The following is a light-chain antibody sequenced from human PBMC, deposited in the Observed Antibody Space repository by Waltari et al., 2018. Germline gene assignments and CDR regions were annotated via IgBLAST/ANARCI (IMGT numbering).Light chain of an antibody. CDR3: CSYAGSYTWV. V-gene: IGLV2-11*01. CDR2: DVS. CDR1: SSDVGGYNY. J-gene: IGLJ3*02. Sequence: QSALTQPRSVSGSPGQSVTISCTGTSSDVGGYNYVSWYQQHPGKAPKLMIYDVSKRSSGVPDRFSGYKSGNTASLTISGLQAEDEADYYCCSYAGSYTWVFGGGTKLTVL.